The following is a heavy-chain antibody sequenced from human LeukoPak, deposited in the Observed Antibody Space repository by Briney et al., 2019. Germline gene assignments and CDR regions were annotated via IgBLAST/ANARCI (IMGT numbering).Heavy chain of an antibody. CDR2: FSSSSSYI. CDR3: AREHKIFGVYYSMDV. Sequence: GGSLRLSCAASGFTFSSYSMNWVRQAPGKGLEWVSSFSSSSSYIYYADSVKGRFTISRDNAKNSLYLQMNSLRAEDTAVYYCAREHKIFGVYYSMDVSGQGATVTVSS. D-gene: IGHD3-3*01. V-gene: IGHV3-21*01. CDR1: GFTFSSYS. J-gene: IGHJ6*01.